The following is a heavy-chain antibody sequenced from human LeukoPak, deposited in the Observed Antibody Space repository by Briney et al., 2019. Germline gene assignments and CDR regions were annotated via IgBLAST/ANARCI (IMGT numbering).Heavy chain of an antibody. CDR1: GGTFSSYA. V-gene: IGHV1-69*04. CDR2: IIPILGIA. J-gene: IGHJ5*02. Sequence: GASVKVSCKASGGTFSSYAISWVRQAHGQGLEWMGRIIPILGIANYAQKFQGRVTITADKSTSTAYMELSSLRSEDTAVYYCAKVGVRGYYGSGSLSATFDPWGQGTLVTVSS. CDR3: AKVGVRGYYGSGSLSATFDP. D-gene: IGHD3-10*01.